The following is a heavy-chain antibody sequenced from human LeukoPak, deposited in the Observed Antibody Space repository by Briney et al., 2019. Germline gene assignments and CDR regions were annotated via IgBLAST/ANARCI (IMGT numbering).Heavy chain of an antibody. CDR1: GFTFSRYW. J-gene: IGHJ6*03. CDR2: INTDGSST. Sequence: GGSLRLSCAASGFTFSRYWMHWGRQAPGKGLVWVSRINTDGSSTSYADSVKGRFTISRDNAKNTLYLQMNSLTAEDTAVYYCARDGSIFGVGNCYYYMDVWGKGTTVTVSS. V-gene: IGHV3-74*01. D-gene: IGHD3-3*01. CDR3: ARDGSIFGVGNCYYYMDV.